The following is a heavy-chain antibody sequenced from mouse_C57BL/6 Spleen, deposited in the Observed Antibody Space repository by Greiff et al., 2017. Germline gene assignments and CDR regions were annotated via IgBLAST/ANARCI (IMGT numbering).Heavy chain of an antibody. J-gene: IGHJ3*01. CDR2: IHPNSGST. V-gene: IGHV1-64*01. D-gene: IGHD2-10*01. CDR3: AASYYHLPHWAY. CDR1: GYTFTSYW. Sequence: VQLQQSGAELVKPGASVKLSCKASGYTFTSYWMHWVKQRPGQGLEWIGMIHPNSGSTNYNEKFKSKATLTVDTSSSTAYMQLSSLTSEDSAVDYCAASYYHLPHWAYWGQGTLVTVSA.